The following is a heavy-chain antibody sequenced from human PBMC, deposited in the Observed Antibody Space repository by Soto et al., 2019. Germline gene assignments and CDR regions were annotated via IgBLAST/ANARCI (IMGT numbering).Heavy chain of an antibody. J-gene: IGHJ3*02. Sequence: PSETLSLTCAVYGGSFSGYYWSWIRQPPGKGLEWIGEINHSGSTNYNPSLKSRVTISVDTSKNQFSLKLSSVTAADTAVYYCARGRGEIWGQGTMVTVSS. D-gene: IGHD3-16*01. V-gene: IGHV4-34*01. CDR2: INHSGST. CDR3: ARGRGEI. CDR1: GGSFSGYY.